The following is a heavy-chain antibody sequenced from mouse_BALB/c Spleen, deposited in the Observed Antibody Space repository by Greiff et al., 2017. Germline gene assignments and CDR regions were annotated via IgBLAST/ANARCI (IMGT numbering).Heavy chain of an antibody. CDR3: TNARYYYAMDY. CDR2: IYPGNSDT. Sequence: EVQLQQSGTVLARPGASVKMSCKASGYSFTSYWMHWVKQRPGQGLEWIGAIYPGNSDTSYNQKFKGKAKLTAVTSASTAYMELSSLTNEDSAVYYCTNARYYYAMDYWGQGTSVTVSS. CDR1: GYSFTSYW. V-gene: IGHV1-5*01. J-gene: IGHJ4*01. D-gene: IGHD3-1*01.